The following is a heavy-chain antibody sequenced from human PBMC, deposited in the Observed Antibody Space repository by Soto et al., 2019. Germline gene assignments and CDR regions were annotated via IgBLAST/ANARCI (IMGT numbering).Heavy chain of an antibody. CDR2: IYPGDSDT. CDR3: ARQSGIAAPVVGGYYYYGMDV. Sequence: PGESLKISCMGSGYKVSTWHNFTSYWIAWVRQMPGEGLEWMGIIYPGDSDTRYSPSLQGQVTISADKSNSNAYLQWSSLKASDTVMYYCARQSGIAAPVVGGYYYYGMDVWGQGTTVTVSS. CDR1: GYKVSTWHNFTSYW. D-gene: IGHD6-13*01. J-gene: IGHJ6*02. V-gene: IGHV5-51*01.